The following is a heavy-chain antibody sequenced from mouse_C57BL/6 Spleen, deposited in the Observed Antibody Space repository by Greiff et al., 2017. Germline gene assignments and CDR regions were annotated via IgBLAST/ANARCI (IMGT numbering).Heavy chain of an antibody. V-gene: IGHV6-3*01. CDR1: GFTFSNYW. J-gene: IGHJ4*01. Sequence: EVKLEESGGGLVQPGGSMKLSCVASGFTFSNYWMNWVRQSPEKGLEWVAQIRLKSDNYATHYAESVKGRFTISRDDSKSSVYLQMNNLRAEDTGIYYGNRWDYAMDYWGQGTSVTVSS. CDR3: NRWDYAMDY. CDR2: IRLKSDNYAT. D-gene: IGHD2-3*01.